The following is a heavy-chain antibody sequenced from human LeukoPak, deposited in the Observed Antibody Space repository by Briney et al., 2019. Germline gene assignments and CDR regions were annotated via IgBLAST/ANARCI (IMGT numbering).Heavy chain of an antibody. CDR2: ISGSGGST. Sequence: GGSLRLSCAASGFTFSSYAMNWVRQAPGKGLEWVSAISGSGGSTYYADSVEGRFTISRDNSKNTLYLQMNSLRAEDTAVYYCAKGLGYSSGWYNIDYWGQGTLVTVSS. D-gene: IGHD6-19*01. V-gene: IGHV3-23*01. CDR3: AKGLGYSSGWYNIDY. CDR1: GFTFSSYA. J-gene: IGHJ4*02.